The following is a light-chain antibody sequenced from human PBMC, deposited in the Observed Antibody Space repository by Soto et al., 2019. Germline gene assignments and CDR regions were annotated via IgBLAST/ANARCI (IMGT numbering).Light chain of an antibody. CDR2: EVN. CDR3: SSYTSRSTRV. CDR1: SNDVGDYDY. Sequence: QSVLTQPRAVSGSPGQSVTISCTGTSNDVGDYDYVSWYQQHPGKAPKLIIYEVNKRPSGVPNRFSGSKSVNTATLTISGLQAEDEADYYCSSYTSRSTRVFGTGTKVTVL. J-gene: IGLJ1*01. V-gene: IGLV2-11*01.